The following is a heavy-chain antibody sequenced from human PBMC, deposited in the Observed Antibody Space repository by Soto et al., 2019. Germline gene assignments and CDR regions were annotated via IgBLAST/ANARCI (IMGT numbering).Heavy chain of an antibody. J-gene: IGHJ6*02. CDR1: GYTFTGYY. D-gene: IGHD3-10*01. Sequence: ASVKVSCKASGYTFTGYYMHWVLQAPGQGLEWMGWINPKSGGTNYAQKFQGRVTMTRDTSIRTAYMELSRLRSDDTAVYYCAREGHVRDYYGSGSYGSYYGMDVWGQGTTVTVSS. V-gene: IGHV1-2*02. CDR3: AREGHVRDYYGSGSYGSYYGMDV. CDR2: INPKSGGT.